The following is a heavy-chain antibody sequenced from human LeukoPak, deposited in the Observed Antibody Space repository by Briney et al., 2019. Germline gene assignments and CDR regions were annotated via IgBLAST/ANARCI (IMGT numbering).Heavy chain of an antibody. Sequence: GGSLRLSCAASGFKLSSYYMDWVRQGPGKGLVWVSRLKSGGSSTKYADSVQGRFTISRDDAKNTLYLQMTSVRVEDAAVYYCARTTMETQYFDRWGQGTLVTVSS. CDR2: LKSGGSST. D-gene: IGHD1-1*01. J-gene: IGHJ4*02. CDR3: ARTTMETQYFDR. V-gene: IGHV3-74*03. CDR1: GFKLSSYY.